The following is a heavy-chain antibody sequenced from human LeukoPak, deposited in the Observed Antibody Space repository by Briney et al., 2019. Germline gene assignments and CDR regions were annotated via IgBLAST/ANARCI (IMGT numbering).Heavy chain of an antibody. Sequence: GSSVKVSCKASGGTFSSYAISWVRQAPGQGLEWMGWINPNSGGTNYAQKFQGWVTMTRDTSISTAYMELSRLRSDDTAVYYCARETVDNAFDIWGQGTMVTVSS. J-gene: IGHJ3*02. V-gene: IGHV1-2*04. D-gene: IGHD5-12*01. CDR3: ARETVDNAFDI. CDR1: GGTFSSYA. CDR2: INPNSGGT.